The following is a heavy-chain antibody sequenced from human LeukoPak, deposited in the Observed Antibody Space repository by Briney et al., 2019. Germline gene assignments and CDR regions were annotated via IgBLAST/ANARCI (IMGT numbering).Heavy chain of an antibody. CDR3: ASRGGVGGGRGSSGYYYPPPFDY. D-gene: IGHD3-22*01. CDR1: GGSFSGYY. Sequence: SETLSLTCAVYGGSFSGYYWSWIRQPPGKGLEWIGEINQSGSTNYNPSLKSRVTISVDKSKNQFSLKLSSVTAADTAVYYCASRGGVGGGRGSSGYYYPPPFDYWGQGTLVTVSS. J-gene: IGHJ4*02. CDR2: INQSGST. V-gene: IGHV4-34*01.